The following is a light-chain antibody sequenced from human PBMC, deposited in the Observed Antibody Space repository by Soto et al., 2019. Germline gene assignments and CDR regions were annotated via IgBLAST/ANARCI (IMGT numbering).Light chain of an antibody. Sequence: QSALTQPASVSGSPGRSITIFCTGTSSDVGDYNFVSWYQQHPGKAPKLMIYEVSHRPSGVSNRFSGSKSGNTASLTISGLQADDEADYYCNSYTSSNTLYVFGTGTKVTVL. V-gene: IGLV2-14*01. CDR1: SSDVGDYNF. J-gene: IGLJ1*01. CDR2: EVS. CDR3: NSYTSSNTLYV.